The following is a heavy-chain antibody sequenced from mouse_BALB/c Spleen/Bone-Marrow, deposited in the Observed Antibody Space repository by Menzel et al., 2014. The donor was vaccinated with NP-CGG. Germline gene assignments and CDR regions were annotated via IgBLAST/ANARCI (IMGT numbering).Heavy chain of an antibody. CDR3: ARPRDSYGYFDV. CDR2: INADSSTK. Sequence: EVHLVESGGGLVQPGGSLKLSCAASGFDFSRYWVSWVRQAPGKGLEWIGEINADSSTKKYTPSLKDKFIISRDNAKNTLYLQMSKVRYEDTALYYCARPRDSYGYFDVWGAGTTVTVSS. V-gene: IGHV4-1*02. CDR1: GFDFSRYW. J-gene: IGHJ1*01.